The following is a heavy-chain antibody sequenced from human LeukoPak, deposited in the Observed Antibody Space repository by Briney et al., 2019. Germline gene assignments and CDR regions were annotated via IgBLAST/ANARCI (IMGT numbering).Heavy chain of an antibody. V-gene: IGHV4-39*07. CDR3: ARPIRSNYGDYPLHY. CDR1: GGSISTNNDY. D-gene: IGHD4-17*01. CDR2: IYYGGTT. Sequence: KPSETLSLTCTVSGGSISTNNDYWGWVRQPPGKGLEWIGSIYYGGTTYYNPSLKSRVAIFVDTSKTQFSLKLSSVTAADTAVYYCARPIRSNYGDYPLHYWGQGTLVTVSS. J-gene: IGHJ4*02.